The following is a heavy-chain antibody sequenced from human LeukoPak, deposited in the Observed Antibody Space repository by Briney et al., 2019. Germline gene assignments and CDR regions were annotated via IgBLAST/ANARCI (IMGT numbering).Heavy chain of an antibody. CDR3: ARDLLASGDY. CDR1: GFTFSSYD. D-gene: IGHD1-26*01. J-gene: IGHJ4*02. Sequence: GGSLRLSCAASGFTFSSYDMNWVRQAPGKGLEWVSSISSGGSLIYYADSLKGRFTISRDNAKNSLYLQMNSLRVEDTAVYYCARDLLASGDYWGQGTLVTVSS. V-gene: IGHV3-21*01. CDR2: ISSGGSLI.